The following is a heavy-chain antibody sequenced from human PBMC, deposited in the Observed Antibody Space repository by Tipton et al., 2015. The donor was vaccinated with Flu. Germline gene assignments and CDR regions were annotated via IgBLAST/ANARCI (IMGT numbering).Heavy chain of an antibody. D-gene: IGHD3-22*01. V-gene: IGHV4-30-4*01. CDR2: IYYSGST. CDR3: ARDYYDSSGYYTEMGGLDY. Sequence: LRLSCTVSGGSISSGDYYWSWIRQPPGKGLEWIGYIYYSGSTYYNPSLKSRVTISVDTPKNQFSLKLSSVTAADTAVYYCARDYYDSSGYYTEMGGLDYWGQGTLVTVSS. J-gene: IGHJ4*02. CDR1: GGSISSGDYY.